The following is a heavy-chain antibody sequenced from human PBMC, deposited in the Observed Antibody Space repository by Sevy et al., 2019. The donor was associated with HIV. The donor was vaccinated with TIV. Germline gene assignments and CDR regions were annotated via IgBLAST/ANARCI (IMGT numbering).Heavy chain of an antibody. CDR1: GYTFTGYY. Sequence: ASVKVSCKASGYTFTGYYMHWVRQAPGQGLEWMGWINPNSGGTNYAQKFQGRVTMTRDTSISTAYMELSRLRSDDTAVYYCASLRATTFGVADKLSFDYWGQGTLVTVSS. CDR2: INPNSGGT. D-gene: IGHD3-3*01. CDR3: ASLRATTFGVADKLSFDY. V-gene: IGHV1-2*02. J-gene: IGHJ4*02.